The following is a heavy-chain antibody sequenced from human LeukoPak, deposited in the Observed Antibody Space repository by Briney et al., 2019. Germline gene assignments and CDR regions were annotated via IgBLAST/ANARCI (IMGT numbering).Heavy chain of an antibody. CDR1: GGSISSYY. J-gene: IGHJ4*02. CDR2: IYYSGST. CDR3: ARSGTTVTASDY. V-gene: IGHV4-59*01. Sequence: SETLSLTCTVSGGSISSYYWSWIRQPPGKGLEWIGNIYYSGSTNYNPSLTSRVTISVDTSKNQFSLKLSSVTAADTAVYYCARSGTTVTASDYWGQGTLVTVSS. D-gene: IGHD4-17*01.